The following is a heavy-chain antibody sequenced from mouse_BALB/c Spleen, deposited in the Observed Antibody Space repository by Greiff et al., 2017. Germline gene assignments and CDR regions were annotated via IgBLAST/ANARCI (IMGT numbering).Heavy chain of an antibody. J-gene: IGHJ2*01. CDR3: AREGHYYGYPYFDY. Sequence: EVQLQQSGPELVKPGASVKISCKASGYTFTDYNMHWVKQSHGKSLEWIGYIYPYNGGTGYNQKFKSKATLTVDNSSSTAYMELRSLTSEDSAVYYCAREGHYYGYPYFDYWGQGTTLTVSS. CDR2: IYPYNGGT. V-gene: IGHV1S29*02. D-gene: IGHD1-2*01. CDR1: GYTFTDYN.